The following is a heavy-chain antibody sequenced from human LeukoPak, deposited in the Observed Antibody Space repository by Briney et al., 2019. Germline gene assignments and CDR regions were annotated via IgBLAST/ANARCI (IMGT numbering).Heavy chain of an antibody. Sequence: KPSETLSLTCAVYGGSFSGYYWSWIRQPPGKGLEWIGEINHSGSTNYNPSLKSRVTISVDTSKNQFSLKLSSVTAADTAVYYRARVSGSYHYDSSGYHIYYYGMDVWGQGTTVTVSS. V-gene: IGHV4-34*01. D-gene: IGHD3-22*01. J-gene: IGHJ6*02. CDR2: INHSGST. CDR3: ARVSGSYHYDSSGYHIYYYGMDV. CDR1: GGSFSGYY.